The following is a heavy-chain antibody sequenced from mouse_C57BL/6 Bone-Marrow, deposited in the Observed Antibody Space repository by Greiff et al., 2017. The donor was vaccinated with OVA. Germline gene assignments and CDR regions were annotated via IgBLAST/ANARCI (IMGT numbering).Heavy chain of an antibody. CDR1: GFTFSSYG. D-gene: IGHD4-1*01. CDR3: AKTGTAYYFDY. J-gene: IGHJ2*01. V-gene: IGHV5-6*01. CDR2: ISSGGSYT. Sequence: EVKLMESGGDLVKPGGSLKLSCAASGFTFSSYGMSWVRQTPDKRLEWVATISSGGSYTYYPDSVKGRFTISRDNAKNTLYLQMGSLKSEDTAMYYCAKTGTAYYFDYWGQGTTLTGSS.